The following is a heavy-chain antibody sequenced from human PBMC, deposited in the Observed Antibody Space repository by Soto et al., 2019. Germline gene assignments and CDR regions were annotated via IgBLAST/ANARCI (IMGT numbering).Heavy chain of an antibody. CDR2: ISSTTHYI. V-gene: IGHV3-21*06. D-gene: IGHD3-10*01. J-gene: IGHJ5*02. CDR3: ASYSGSYFPVGHDR. CDR1: GFTFTRYS. Sequence: EVQLVESGGGLVKPGGSLRLSCAASGFTFTRYSMNWVRQAPGKGLEWVSSISSTTHYIYYADSMRGRFTISRDNAKNAVYLEMNSLRAEDTAVYYCASYSGSYFPVGHDRWGQGTLVVVSS.